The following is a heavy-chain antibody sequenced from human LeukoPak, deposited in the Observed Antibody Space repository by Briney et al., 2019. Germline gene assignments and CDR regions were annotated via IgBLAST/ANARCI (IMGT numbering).Heavy chain of an antibody. Sequence: GWSLRLSCVASGFTFSSYGMHWVRQAPGKGLEWVAIIWYDGTNKYYADSVKGRFTFSRDNSKNTLYLQMNSLRAEDTAVYYCARDHYGGYAYSDYWGQGDLVIVSS. CDR2: IWYDGTNK. CDR3: ARDHYGGYAYSDY. D-gene: IGHD5-12*01. V-gene: IGHV3-33*01. CDR1: GFTFSSYG. J-gene: IGHJ4*02.